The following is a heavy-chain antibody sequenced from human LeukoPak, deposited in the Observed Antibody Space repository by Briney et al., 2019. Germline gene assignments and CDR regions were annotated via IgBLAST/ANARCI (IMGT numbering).Heavy chain of an antibody. V-gene: IGHV3-21*01. CDR1: GFTFSSYS. D-gene: IGHD3-16*01. J-gene: IGHJ4*02. CDR2: ISSSSSYI. CDR3: AKVPVSSYGGSYYFDY. Sequence: GGSLRLSCAASGFTFSSYSMNWVRQAPGKGLEWVSSISSSSSYIYYADSVKGRFTISRDNPENTLYLHMNSLRAGDTAVYYCAKVPVSSYGGSYYFDYWGQGTLVTVSS.